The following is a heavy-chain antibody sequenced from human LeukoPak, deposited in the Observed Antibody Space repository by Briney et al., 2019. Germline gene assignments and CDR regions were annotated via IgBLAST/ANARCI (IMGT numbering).Heavy chain of an antibody. Sequence: SGGSLRLSCAASGFTFSSYGMHWVRQAPGKGLEWVAVIWYDGSNKYYADSVKGRFTISRDNSKNTLYLQMNSLRAEDTAVYYCARGLLRNYYFDYWGQGTLVTVSS. J-gene: IGHJ4*02. CDR2: IWYDGSNK. V-gene: IGHV3-33*08. CDR1: GFTFSSYG. D-gene: IGHD2-15*01. CDR3: ARGLLRNYYFDY.